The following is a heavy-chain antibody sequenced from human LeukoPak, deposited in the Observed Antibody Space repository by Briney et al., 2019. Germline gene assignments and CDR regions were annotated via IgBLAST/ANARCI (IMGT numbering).Heavy chain of an antibody. CDR2: ISGSGARR. CDR1: GLTFSNYG. Sequence: GGSLRLSCAASGLTFSNYGLNWVRQAPGKGLEWVSGISGSGARRDYADSVKGRFTISRDNAKNTLYLQMNSLRAEDTAVYYCAKGSREWEVLDAFDIWGQGTMVTVSS. J-gene: IGHJ3*02. V-gene: IGHV3-23*01. CDR3: AKGSREWEVLDAFDI. D-gene: IGHD1-26*01.